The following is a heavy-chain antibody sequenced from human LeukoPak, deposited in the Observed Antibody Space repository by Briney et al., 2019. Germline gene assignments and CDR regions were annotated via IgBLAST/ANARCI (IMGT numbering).Heavy chain of an antibody. D-gene: IGHD3-10*01. CDR2: IYHSGTT. J-gene: IGHJ4*02. V-gene: IGHV4-38-2*02. CDR3: AREIRLTRTGEDYFDY. Sequence: SETLSLTCAVSGYSISSGYYWGWIRQPPGKGLEWIGSIYHSGTTDYNPSLKRRVNISVDTSKNKLSLKLNSVTTADTAVYYCAREIRLTRTGEDYFDYWGQGTLVTVSS. CDR1: GYSISSGYY.